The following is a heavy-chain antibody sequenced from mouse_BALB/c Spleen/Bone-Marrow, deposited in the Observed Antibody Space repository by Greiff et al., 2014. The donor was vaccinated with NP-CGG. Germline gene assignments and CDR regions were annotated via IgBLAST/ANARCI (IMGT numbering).Heavy chain of an antibody. J-gene: IGHJ2*01. CDR1: GFTFSSCG. D-gene: IGHD3-2*02. V-gene: IGHV5-6*01. Sequence: EVQLVESGGDLVKPGGSLKLSCVASGFTFSSCGMSWVRQTPDKRLEWVATISSGGSSTYYPASVKGRFTISRDNAKSTLYLQMSSLNSEDTAMYYCTRRPLQANSYFDCWGQGTTLTVSS. CDR2: ISSGGSST. CDR3: TRRPLQANSYFDC.